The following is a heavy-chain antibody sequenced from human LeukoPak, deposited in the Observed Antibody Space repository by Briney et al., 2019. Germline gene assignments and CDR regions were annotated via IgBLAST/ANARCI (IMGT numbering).Heavy chain of an antibody. J-gene: IGHJ3*02. CDR2: THHSGTT. CDR3: ARHSADRAFDI. D-gene: IGHD6-25*01. V-gene: IGHV4-59*08. CDR1: GVSIGGYY. Sequence: SETLSLTCTDSGVSIGGYYWSLLRQPPGKGLEWLGYTHHSGTTNYNPSVGSRLTTSVDTSRKQVSLKLSSVTAADTAVYYCARHSADRAFDIWGQGTMVTVSS.